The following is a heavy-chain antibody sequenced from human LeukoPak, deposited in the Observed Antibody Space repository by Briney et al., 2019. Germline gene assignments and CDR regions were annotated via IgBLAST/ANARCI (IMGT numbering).Heavy chain of an antibody. CDR3: ARDLTYSSSPPGWYFDL. CDR2: ISSSGSYI. V-gene: IGHV3-21*01. J-gene: IGHJ2*01. CDR1: GFTFSSCS. D-gene: IGHD6-6*01. Sequence: GGSLRLSCAASGFTFSSCSVNWVRQAPGKGLAWVSSISSSGSYIYYADSVKGRFTISRDNAKNSLYLQMNSLRAEDTALYYCARDLTYSSSPPGWYFDLWGRGALVTVSS.